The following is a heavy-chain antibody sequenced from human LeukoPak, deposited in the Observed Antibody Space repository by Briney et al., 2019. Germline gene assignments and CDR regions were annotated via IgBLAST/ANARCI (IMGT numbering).Heavy chain of an antibody. CDR2: IWYHGNDV. Sequence: MSLRLSCSASGFTFGSYGMHWVRQAPGKGLEWVALIWYHGNDVDYADSVKGRFTISRGNSKNTLYLQMNSVRAEDTAVYFCARDFWNEPSKYFDYWGQGTLVTVSS. CDR1: GFTFGSYG. D-gene: IGHD3-3*01. V-gene: IGHV3-33*01. CDR3: ARDFWNEPSKYFDY. J-gene: IGHJ4*02.